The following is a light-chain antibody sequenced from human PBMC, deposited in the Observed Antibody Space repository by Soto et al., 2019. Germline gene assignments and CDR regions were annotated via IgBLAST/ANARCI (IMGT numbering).Light chain of an antibody. CDR3: FSYTSSGTYV. Sequence: QSALTQPASVSGSPGQSITISYTGTSSDVGNYKYVSWYQQHPGKAPKLMIYEVSNRPSGVSNRFSGSKSGNTASLTISGLQAEDETDYYCFSYTSSGTYVFGSGTKFTVL. J-gene: IGLJ1*01. CDR1: SSDVGNYKY. V-gene: IGLV2-14*01. CDR2: EVS.